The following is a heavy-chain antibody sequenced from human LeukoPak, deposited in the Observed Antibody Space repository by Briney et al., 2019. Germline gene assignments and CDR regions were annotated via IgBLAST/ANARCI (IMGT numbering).Heavy chain of an antibody. Sequence: ASVKVSCKASGYTFTGYYMHWVRQAPGQGLEWMGWINPNSGGTNYAQKFQGRVTMTRDTSISTAYMELSRLRSDDTAVYYCARAPIEYYDILTGYYKLDYWGQGTLVTVSS. CDR2: INPNSGGT. V-gene: IGHV1-2*02. CDR1: GYTFTGYY. D-gene: IGHD3-9*01. J-gene: IGHJ4*02. CDR3: ARAPIEYYDILTGYYKLDY.